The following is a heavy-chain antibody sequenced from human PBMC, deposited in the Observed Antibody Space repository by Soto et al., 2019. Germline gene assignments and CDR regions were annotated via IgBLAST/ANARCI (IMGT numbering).Heavy chain of an antibody. CDR3: AKEAGIAVAGIYVFTFLDY. V-gene: IGHV3-23*01. J-gene: IGHJ4*02. D-gene: IGHD6-19*01. CDR2: ISGSGGST. CDR1: GFTFSSYA. Sequence: GGSLRLSCAASGFTFSSYAMSWVRQAPGKGLEWVSAISGSGGSTYYADSVKGRFTISRDNSKNTLYLQMNSLRAEDTAVYYCAKEAGIAVAGIYVFTFLDYWGQGTLVTVSS.